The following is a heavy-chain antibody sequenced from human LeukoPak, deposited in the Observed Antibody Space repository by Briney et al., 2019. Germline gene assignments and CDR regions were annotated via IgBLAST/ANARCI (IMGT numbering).Heavy chain of an antibody. CDR2: INHSGST. CDR3: AEGPGGDYVLGSYPYEDFDY. J-gene: IGHJ4*02. D-gene: IGHD3-16*01. V-gene: IGHV4-34*01. CDR1: GGSFSGYY. Sequence: KPSETLSLACAVYGGSFSGYYWSWIRQPPGKGLEWIGEINHSGSTNYNPSLKSRVTISVDTSKNQFSLKLSSVTAADTAVYYCAEGPGGDYVLGSYPYEDFDYRGQGTLVTVSS.